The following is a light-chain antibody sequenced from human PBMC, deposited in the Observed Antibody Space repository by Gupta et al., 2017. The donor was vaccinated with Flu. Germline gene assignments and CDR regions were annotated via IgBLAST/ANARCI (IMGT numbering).Light chain of an antibody. J-gene: IGLJ3*02. Sequence: FSTYSTTHSRDCCSTKFVDLLHQKPGKASLFVMYDDTSWPAGVSKRFSVSMSGSTGSLTICGAQAEEEAEYYCSSSETSCAWVFGGGTKLTVL. CDR3: SSSETSCAWV. V-gene: IGLV2-14*01. CDR2: DDT. CDR1: SRDCCSTKF.